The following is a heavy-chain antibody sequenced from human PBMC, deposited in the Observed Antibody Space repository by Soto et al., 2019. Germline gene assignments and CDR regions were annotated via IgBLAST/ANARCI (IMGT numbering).Heavy chain of an antibody. CDR1: GGTFSSYA. CDR2: IIPLFGTA. CDR3: ARGSSISATRGFYYYYSALDV. V-gene: IGHV1-69*12. Sequence: QVQLVQSGAEVKKPGSSAKVSCKASGGTFSSYAFNWVRQAPGQGLEWMGGIIPLFGTANYAQKFQGRVTITADDSTSSVYMELTSLRSEDTAMYYCARGSSISATRGFYYYYSALDVWGQGTTVTVSS. J-gene: IGHJ6*02. D-gene: IGHD1-7*01.